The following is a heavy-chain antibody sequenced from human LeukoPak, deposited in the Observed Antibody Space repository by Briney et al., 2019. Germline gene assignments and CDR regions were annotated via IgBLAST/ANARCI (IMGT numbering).Heavy chain of an antibody. J-gene: IGHJ4*02. CDR1: GFTFSSYG. CDR3: AREHTPYGSGCTAAY. Sequence: GGSLRLSCAASGFTFSSYGLNWVRQAPGEGLEWVTYVSPSSTTIYYADSVKGRFTISRDNAKNSLYLQMNSLRAEDTAVYYCAREHTPYGSGCTAAYWGQGTLVTVSS. D-gene: IGHD6-19*01. CDR2: VSPSSTTI. V-gene: IGHV3-48*01.